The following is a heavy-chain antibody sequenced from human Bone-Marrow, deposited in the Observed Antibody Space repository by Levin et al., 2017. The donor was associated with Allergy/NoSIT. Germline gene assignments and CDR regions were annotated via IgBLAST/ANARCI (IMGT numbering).Heavy chain of an antibody. V-gene: IGHV3-30*18. D-gene: IGHD6-13*01. CDR1: GFTFSSYG. J-gene: IGHJ6*02. CDR2: ISYDESEK. Sequence: SCAASGFTFSSYGMHWVRQAPGKGLEWVAVISYDESEKYYADSVKGRFTISRDNPENTLYLQMNSLRAEDTAVYYCAKDWGSSTWNYYHYGLDVWGQGTTVTVSS. CDR3: AKDWGSSTWNYYHYGLDV.